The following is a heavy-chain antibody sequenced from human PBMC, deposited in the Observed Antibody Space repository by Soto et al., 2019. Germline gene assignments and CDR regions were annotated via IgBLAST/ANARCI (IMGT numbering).Heavy chain of an antibody. D-gene: IGHD1-20*01. CDR3: ARSVPYNWTDKALDI. CDR1: GYSFTSYW. CDR2: IYPGDSDT. Sequence: EVQLVQSGAEVKKPGESLKISCKGSGYSFTSYWIGWVRQMPGKGLEWMGIIYPGDSDTRYSPSFQGQVTISADKSIITVYLQWSSLKASDTAIYYSARSVPYNWTDKALDIWGQGTMVTVSS. J-gene: IGHJ3*02. V-gene: IGHV5-51*01.